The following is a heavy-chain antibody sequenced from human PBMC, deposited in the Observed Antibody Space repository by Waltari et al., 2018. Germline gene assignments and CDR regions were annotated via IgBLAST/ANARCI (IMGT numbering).Heavy chain of an antibody. CDR3: ARGPPVTTWPGWGAFDI. J-gene: IGHJ3*02. D-gene: IGHD4-17*01. CDR2: INPSGGST. Sequence: QVQLVQSGAEVKKPGASVKVSCKASGYTFTSYYMHWVRQAPGQGLEWMGKINPSGGSTSYAQKFQGRVTITTDESTSTAYMELSSLRSEDTAVYYCARGPPVTTWPGWGAFDIWGQGTMVTVSS. CDR1: GYTFTSYY. V-gene: IGHV1-46*01.